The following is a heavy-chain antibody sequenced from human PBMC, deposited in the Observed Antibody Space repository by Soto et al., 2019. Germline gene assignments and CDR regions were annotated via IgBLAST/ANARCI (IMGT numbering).Heavy chain of an antibody. CDR1: GGSISSSSYY. V-gene: IGHV4-39*01. Sequence: QLQLQESGPGLVKPSETLSLTCTVTGGSISSSSYYWGWIRQPPGKGLEWIGRIYYSGSTYYNPSLKSRVTISVDTSNNQFSLKLSSVTAADTAVYYCARLTDWFDPWGQGTLVTVSS. CDR2: IYYSGST. J-gene: IGHJ5*02. CDR3: ARLTDWFDP. D-gene: IGHD2-8*02.